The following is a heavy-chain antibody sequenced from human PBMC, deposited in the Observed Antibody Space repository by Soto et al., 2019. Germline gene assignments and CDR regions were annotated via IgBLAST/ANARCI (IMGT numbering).Heavy chain of an antibody. J-gene: IGHJ3*02. CDR1: GGSINTYY. CDR3: ARDAGGRGNGAFDI. CDR2: IYYSGST. Sequence: SETLSLTCTVSGGSINTYYWSWMRQPPGKGLEWIGYIYYSGSTNSNPSLKSRVTISEDTSKNQLSLKLSSVTAADTAVYYCARDAGGRGNGAFDIWGQGTMLTVSS. V-gene: IGHV4-59*01. D-gene: IGHD3-16*01.